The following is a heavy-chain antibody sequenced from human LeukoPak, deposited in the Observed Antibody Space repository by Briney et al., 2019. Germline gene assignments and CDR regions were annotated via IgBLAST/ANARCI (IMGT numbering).Heavy chain of an antibody. CDR1: GGSFSGYY. V-gene: IGHV4-34*01. Sequence: PSETLSLTCAVYGGSFSGYYWSWIRQPPGKGLEWIGEINHSGSTNYNPSLKSRVTISVDTSKNQFSLKLSSVTAADTAVYYCASSTYYIVATGYWGQGTLVTVSS. J-gene: IGHJ4*02. CDR2: INHSGST. D-gene: IGHD5-12*01. CDR3: ASSTYYIVATGY.